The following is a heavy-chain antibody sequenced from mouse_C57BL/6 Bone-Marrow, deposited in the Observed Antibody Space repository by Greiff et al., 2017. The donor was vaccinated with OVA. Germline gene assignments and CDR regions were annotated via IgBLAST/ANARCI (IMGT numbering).Heavy chain of an antibody. CDR3: ARGGYDYFYYAMDY. CDR2: ISYDGSN. CDR1: GYSITSGYY. D-gene: IGHD2-4*01. J-gene: IGHJ4*01. V-gene: IGHV3-6*01. Sequence: DVKLQESGPGLVKPSQSLSLTCSVTGYSITSGYYWNWIRQFPGNKLEWMGYISYDGSNNYNPSLKNRISITRDTSKNQFFLKLNSVTTEDTATYYCARGGYDYFYYAMDYWGQGTSVTVSS.